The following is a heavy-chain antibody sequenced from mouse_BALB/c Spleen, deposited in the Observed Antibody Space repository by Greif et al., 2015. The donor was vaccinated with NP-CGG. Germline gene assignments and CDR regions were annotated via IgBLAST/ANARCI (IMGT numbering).Heavy chain of an antibody. D-gene: IGHD1-1*01. CDR3: ARDRGDLLLRCFDV. Sequence: EVQLVESGGGLVKPGGSLKLSCAASGFTFSDYYMYWVRQTPEKRLEWVATISDGGSYTYYPDTVKGRFTISRDNAKNDLYMQMSSLKSEDTAMYYCARDRGDLLLRCFDVWGAGTPVTVSS. J-gene: IGHJ1*01. CDR1: GFTFSDYY. CDR2: ISDGGSYT. V-gene: IGHV5-4*02.